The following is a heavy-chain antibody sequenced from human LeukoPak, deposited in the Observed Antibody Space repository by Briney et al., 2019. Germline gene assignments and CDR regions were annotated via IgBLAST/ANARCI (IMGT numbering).Heavy chain of an antibody. D-gene: IGHD2-15*01. V-gene: IGHV3-72*01. CDR2: TRNKVNSYTT. CDR1: GFTFSSYS. CDR3: ARVDPTYCSGGSCFDY. Sequence: GGSLRLSCAASGFTFSSYSMNWVRQAPGKGLEWVGRTRNKVNSYTTEYAASVKGRFTISRDDSKNSLYLQMNSLKTEDTAVYYCARVDPTYCSGGSCFDYWGQGTLVTVSS. J-gene: IGHJ4*02.